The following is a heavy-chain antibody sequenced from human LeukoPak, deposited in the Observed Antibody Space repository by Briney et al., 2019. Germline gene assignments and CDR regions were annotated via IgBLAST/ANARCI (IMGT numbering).Heavy chain of an antibody. J-gene: IGHJ4*02. V-gene: IGHV3-23*01. CDR2: ISGSGGST. D-gene: IGHD2-8*02. Sequence: GGSLRLSCAASGFTFSSYAMSWVRQAPGKGLEWVSAISGSGGSTYYADSVKGRFTISRDNSRSTLSLQMNSLRAEDTAIYYCATYRQVLLPFESWGQGTLVTVSS. CDR1: GFTFSSYA. CDR3: ATYRQVLLPFES.